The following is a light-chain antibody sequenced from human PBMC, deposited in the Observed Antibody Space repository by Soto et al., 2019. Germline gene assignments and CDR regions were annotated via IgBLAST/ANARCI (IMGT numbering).Light chain of an antibody. CDR2: AAS. CDR1: QGIRND. J-gene: IGKJ1*01. V-gene: IGKV1-6*01. Sequence: MTQSPSSLSASVGDRVTITCRASQGIRNDLGWYQQRPGKAPNLLIYAASSLQSGVPSRFSGSGSGTDFTLTISSLQPEDFATYYCLQDYNYPLTFGQGTKVEIK. CDR3: LQDYNYPLT.